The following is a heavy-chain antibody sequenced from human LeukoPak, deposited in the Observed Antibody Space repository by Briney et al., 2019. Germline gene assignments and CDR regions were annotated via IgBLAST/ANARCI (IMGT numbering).Heavy chain of an antibody. CDR2: ITSSSTYI. J-gene: IGHJ6*03. CDR3: ARDPYSGNYGAYYYYYMDV. D-gene: IGHD1-26*01. Sequence: GGSLRLSCAASGFTFSSYSMNWVRQAPGKGLEWVSSITSSSTYIYYADSVRGRFTISRDNAKNSLYLQMNSLRAEDTAVYFCARDPYSGNYGAYYYYYMDVRGKGTTVTISS. V-gene: IGHV3-21*01. CDR1: GFTFSSYS.